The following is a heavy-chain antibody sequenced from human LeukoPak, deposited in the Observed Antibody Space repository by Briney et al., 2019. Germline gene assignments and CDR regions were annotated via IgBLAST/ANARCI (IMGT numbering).Heavy chain of an antibody. Sequence: GGSLRLSCAASGFTFSSYAMHWVRQAPGKGLEWVAVISYDGSNKYYADSVKGRFTISRDNFKNTLYLQMNSLRAEDTAVYYCAKDAIAFDYWGQGTLVTVSS. CDR1: GFTFSSYA. D-gene: IGHD2-21*01. V-gene: IGHV3-30-3*01. J-gene: IGHJ4*02. CDR3: AKDAIAFDY. CDR2: ISYDGSNK.